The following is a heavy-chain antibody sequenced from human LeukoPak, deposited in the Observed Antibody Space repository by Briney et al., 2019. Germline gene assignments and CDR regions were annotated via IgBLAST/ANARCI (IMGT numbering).Heavy chain of an antibody. CDR3: ARLIWYNSSWYGGYYFDY. V-gene: IGHV4-39*01. CDR2: IYYSGNT. Sequence: SETLSLTCTVSGRSISSSNYYWGWIRQPPGKGLEWIGSIYYSGNTYYNPSLKSRVTISVDTSKNQFSLKLSSVTAADTAVYYCARLIWYNSSWYGGYYFDYWGQGTLVTVSS. CDR1: GRSISSSNYY. J-gene: IGHJ4*02. D-gene: IGHD6-13*01.